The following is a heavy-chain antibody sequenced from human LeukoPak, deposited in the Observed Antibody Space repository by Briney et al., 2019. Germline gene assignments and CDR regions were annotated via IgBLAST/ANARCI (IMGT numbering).Heavy chain of an antibody. J-gene: IGHJ4*02. CDR2: IWYDGSNK. D-gene: IGHD4-17*01. V-gene: IGHV3-33*08. CDR1: GFTVSSNY. Sequence: PGGSLRLSCAASGFTVSSNYMSWVRQAPGKGLEWVAVIWYDGSNKYYADSVKGRFTISRDNSKNTLYLQMNSLRAEDTAVYYCAREGGYGDYRYFDYWGQGTLVTVSS. CDR3: AREGGYGDYRYFDY.